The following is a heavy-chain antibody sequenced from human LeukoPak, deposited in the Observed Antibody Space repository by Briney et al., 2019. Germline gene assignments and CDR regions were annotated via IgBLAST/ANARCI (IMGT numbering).Heavy chain of an antibody. CDR1: GGSISSYY. CDR2: IYTSGST. CDR3: ALERGYSYGPGSFDY. V-gene: IGHV4-4*07. J-gene: IGHJ4*02. Sequence: KSSETLSLTCTVSGGSISSYYWSWIRQPAGKGLEWIGRIYTSGSTYYNPSLKSRVTISVDTSKNQFSLKLSSVTAADTAVYYCALERGYSYGPGSFDYWGQGTLVTVSS. D-gene: IGHD5-18*01.